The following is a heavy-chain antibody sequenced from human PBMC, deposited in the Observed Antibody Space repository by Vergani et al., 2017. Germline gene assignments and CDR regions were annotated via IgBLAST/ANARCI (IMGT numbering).Heavy chain of an antibody. CDR3: ARYATPDSSGWVGPYNWFDP. D-gene: IGHD6-19*01. V-gene: IGHV6-1*01. J-gene: IGHJ5*02. CDR2: TYYRSKWYN. Sequence: QVQLQQSGPGLVKPSQTLSLTCAISGDSVSSNSAAWNWIRQSPSRGLEWLGRTYYRSKWYNDYAVSVKSRITINPDTSKNQFSLQLNSVTAADTAVYYCARYATPDSSGWVGPYNWFDPWGQGTLVTVSS. CDR1: GDSVSSNSAA.